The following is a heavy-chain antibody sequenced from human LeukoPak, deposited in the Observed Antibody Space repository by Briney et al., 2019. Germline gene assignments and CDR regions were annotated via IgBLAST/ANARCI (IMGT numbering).Heavy chain of an antibody. CDR3: ARGTRDFTMVRGVIIESWFDP. D-gene: IGHD3-10*01. V-gene: IGHV1-8*01. J-gene: IGHJ5*02. CDR1: GYTFTSYD. CDR2: MNPNSGNT. Sequence: GASVKVSCKASGYTFTSYDINWVRQATGQGLEWMGWMNPNSGNTGYAQKFQSRVTMTMNTSISTAYMELSSLRSEDTAVYYCARGTRDFTMVRGVIIESWFDPWGQGTLVTVSS.